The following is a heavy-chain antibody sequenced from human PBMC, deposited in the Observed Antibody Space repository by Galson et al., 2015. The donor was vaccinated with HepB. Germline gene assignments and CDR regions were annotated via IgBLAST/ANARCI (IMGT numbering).Heavy chain of an antibody. CDR2: IYPGDLDI. D-gene: IGHD6-19*01. CDR3: ARLKAYRSGSKTIDY. Sequence: QSGAEVKKPGESLEVSCTASGYTFTSYWIVWVRQMPGKGLEWMGIIYPGDLDIRYSPSFEHQVTISADRSITTAYLQWTRLKASDTAMYYCARLKAYRSGSKTIDYWGQGTLVTVSS. CDR1: GYTFTSYW. J-gene: IGHJ4*02. V-gene: IGHV5-51*01.